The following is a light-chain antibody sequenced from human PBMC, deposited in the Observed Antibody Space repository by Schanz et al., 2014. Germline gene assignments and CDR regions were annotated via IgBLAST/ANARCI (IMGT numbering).Light chain of an antibody. Sequence: QSALTQPPSASGSPGQSVTISCTGTSSDIGNYNYVSWYQQHPGQAPKLVIYEVTKRPSGVPDRFSGSKSDNTASLTVSGLQAEDEADYYFSSYAGSNNFTFGGGTKLTVL. V-gene: IGLV2-8*01. CDR3: SSYAGSNNFT. CDR1: SSDIGNYNY. CDR2: EVT. J-gene: IGLJ2*01.